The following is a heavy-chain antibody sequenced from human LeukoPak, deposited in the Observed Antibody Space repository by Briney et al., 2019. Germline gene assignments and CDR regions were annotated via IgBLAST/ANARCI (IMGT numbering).Heavy chain of an antibody. J-gene: IGHJ4*02. CDR3: ARDGGGNSFDY. Sequence: GGSLRLSCAASGFTFSSYSMNWVRQAPGKGLEWVSSISSSSSYIYYADSVEGRFTIFRDNAKNSLYLQMNSLRAEDTAVYYCARDGGGNSFDYWGQGTLVTVSS. CDR1: GFTFSSYS. CDR2: ISSSSSYI. V-gene: IGHV3-21*01. D-gene: IGHD4-23*01.